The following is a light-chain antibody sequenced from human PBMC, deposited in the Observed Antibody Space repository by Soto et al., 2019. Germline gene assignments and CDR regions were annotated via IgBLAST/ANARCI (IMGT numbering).Light chain of an antibody. V-gene: IGKV1-27*01. J-gene: IGKJ3*01. CDR2: AAS. Sequence: DIQMTQSPPSLSASVGDRVTITCRASRDIHTFLAWYQQKPGEVPKLLVYAASTLQSGVPSRFFGSGSGTDFTLSITSLRPEDVATYYCHKYNAAPFTFGPGTKVDIK. CDR3: HKYNAAPFT. CDR1: RDIHTF.